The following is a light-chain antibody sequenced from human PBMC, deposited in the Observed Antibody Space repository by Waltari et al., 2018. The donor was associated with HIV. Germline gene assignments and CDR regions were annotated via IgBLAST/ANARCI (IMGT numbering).Light chain of an antibody. CDR3: HQYFSVFPST. Sequence: DIVMTQSPDSLALPLGERATINCKSNRSLLHRPNNRNYLAWYQQNPGQSPRLLLYWASTRESGVPARFIGGGSETDFTLTITNVQAEDAAVYYCHQYFSVFPSTFGGGTTVEI. CDR1: RSLLHRPNNRNY. CDR2: WAS. J-gene: IGKJ4*01. V-gene: IGKV4-1*01.